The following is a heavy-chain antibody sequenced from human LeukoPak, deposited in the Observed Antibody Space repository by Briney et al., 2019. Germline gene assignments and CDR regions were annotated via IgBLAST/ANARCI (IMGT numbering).Heavy chain of an antibody. J-gene: IGHJ1*01. D-gene: IGHD2-2*01. CDR2: IGWNSGSI. CDR1: GFTFDDYA. V-gene: IGHV3-9*01. CDR3: AKAPGPRYCSTTTCYEYFQH. Sequence: PGRSLRLSCAASGFTFDDYAMHWVRQAPGKGLEWVSGIGWNSGSIGYADSVKGRFTISRDNAKNSLYLQMNSLRAEDTALYYCAKAPGPRYCSTTTCYEYFQHWGQGTLVTVSS.